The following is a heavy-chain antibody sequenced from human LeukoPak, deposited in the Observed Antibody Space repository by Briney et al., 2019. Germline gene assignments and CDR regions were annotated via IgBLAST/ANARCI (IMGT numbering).Heavy chain of an antibody. V-gene: IGHV3-11*04. CDR2: ISISGTTI. D-gene: IGHD3-10*01. Sequence: GGSLRLSCAASGFTFGDYYMTWIRQAPGKGLQWVSYISISGTTIFYADSVKGRFTISRDNSKNTLYLQMNSLRAEDTAVYYCAKDTGGYYYGSGLTRDNAFDIWGQGTMVTVSS. CDR1: GFTFGDYY. CDR3: AKDTGGYYYGSGLTRDNAFDI. J-gene: IGHJ3*02.